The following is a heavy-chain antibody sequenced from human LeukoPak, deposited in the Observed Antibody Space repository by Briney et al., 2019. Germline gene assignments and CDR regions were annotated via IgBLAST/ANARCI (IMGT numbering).Heavy chain of an antibody. D-gene: IGHD3-9*01. J-gene: IGHJ4*02. CDR3: ARDRVEYYDILTGYHDY. V-gene: IGHV3-30-3*01. Sequence: GGSLRLSCAASGFTFSSYAMHWVRQAPGKGLEWVAVISYDGSNKYYADSVKGRFTISRDNSKNTLYLQMNSLRAEDTAVYYCARDRVEYYDILTGYHDYWGQGTLVTVSS. CDR2: ISYDGSNK. CDR1: GFTFSSYA.